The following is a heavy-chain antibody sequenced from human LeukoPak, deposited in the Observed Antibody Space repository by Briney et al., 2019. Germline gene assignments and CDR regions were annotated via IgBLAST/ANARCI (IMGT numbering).Heavy chain of an antibody. D-gene: IGHD5-18*01. Sequence: GGSLRLSCAASGLTFSSYGMHWVRQAPGKGLEWVAVISYDGSNKYYADSVKGRFTISRDNSKNTLYLQMNSLRAEDTAVYYCAKVGVGTAIYWGQGTLVTVSS. CDR3: AKVGVGTAIY. CDR1: GLTFSSYG. CDR2: ISYDGSNK. V-gene: IGHV3-30*18. J-gene: IGHJ4*02.